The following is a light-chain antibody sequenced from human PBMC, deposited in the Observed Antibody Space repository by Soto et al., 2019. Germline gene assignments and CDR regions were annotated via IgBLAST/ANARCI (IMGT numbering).Light chain of an antibody. CDR2: EVS. CDR1: SSDVGGYNF. Sequence: QPALTQPASVSGSPRQSITISCTGTSSDVGGYNFVSWYQQHPGKAPKLMIFEVSNRPSWVSNRFSGSKSGNTSSLTISGLQGEDEADYYCSSYTSSSTLVFGTGTKVTVL. J-gene: IGLJ1*01. CDR3: SSYTSSSTLV. V-gene: IGLV2-14*01.